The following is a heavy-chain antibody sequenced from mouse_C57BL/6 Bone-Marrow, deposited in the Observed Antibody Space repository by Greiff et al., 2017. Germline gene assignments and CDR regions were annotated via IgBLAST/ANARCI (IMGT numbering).Heavy chain of an antibody. CDR2: IYPGDGDT. Sequence: VQLQQSGPELVKPGASVKISCKASGYAFSSSWMNWVKQRPGKGLEWIGRIYPGDGDTNYNGKFKGKATLTAAKSSSTAYMQLSSLTSEDSAVYFCAGGGYDAWFAYWGQGTLVTVSA. CDR1: GYAFSSSW. J-gene: IGHJ3*01. V-gene: IGHV1-82*01. CDR3: AGGGYDAWFAY. D-gene: IGHD2-2*01.